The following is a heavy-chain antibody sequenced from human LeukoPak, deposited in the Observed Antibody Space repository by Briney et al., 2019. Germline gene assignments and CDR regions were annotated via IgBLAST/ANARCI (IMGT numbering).Heavy chain of an antibody. CDR2: ISDSGGTT. CDR1: GFTFSNYG. CDR3: AKDGRWLQLEYYFDY. D-gene: IGHD5-24*01. J-gene: IGHJ4*02. Sequence: PGGSLRLSCAASGFTFSNYGMSWVRQAPGKGLEWVSIISDSGGTTYYADSVKGRFTISRDNAKNSLYLQMNSLRAEDTAFYYCAKDGRWLQLEYYFDYWGQGTLVTVSS. V-gene: IGHV3-23*01.